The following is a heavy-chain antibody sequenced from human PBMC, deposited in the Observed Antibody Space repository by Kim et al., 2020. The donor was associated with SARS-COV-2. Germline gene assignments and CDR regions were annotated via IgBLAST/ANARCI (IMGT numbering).Heavy chain of an antibody. CDR1: GFTFSSYA. D-gene: IGHD5-18*01. V-gene: IGHV3-30-3*01. Sequence: GGSLRLSCAASGFTFSSYAMHWVRQAPGKGLEWVAVISYDGSNKYYADSVKGRFTISRDNSKNTLYLQMNSLRAEDTAVYYCARDRGYSYAGLMYYFDYWGQGTLVTVSS. CDR2: ISYDGSNK. CDR3: ARDRGYSYAGLMYYFDY. J-gene: IGHJ4*02.